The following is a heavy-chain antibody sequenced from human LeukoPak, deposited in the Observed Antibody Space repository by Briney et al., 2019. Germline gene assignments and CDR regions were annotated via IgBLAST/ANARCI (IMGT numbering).Heavy chain of an antibody. J-gene: IGHJ6*03. D-gene: IGHD1-14*01. V-gene: IGHV1-69*05. CDR2: IIPIFGTA. Sequence: AASVKVSCKASGGTFSSYAISWVRQAPGQGLEWMGGIIPIFGTANYAQKFQGRVTITTDESTSTAYMELSSLRSEDTAVYYCARGSTGRWNYYYYMDVWGKGTTVTVSS. CDR3: ARGSTGRWNYYYYMDV. CDR1: GGTFSSYA.